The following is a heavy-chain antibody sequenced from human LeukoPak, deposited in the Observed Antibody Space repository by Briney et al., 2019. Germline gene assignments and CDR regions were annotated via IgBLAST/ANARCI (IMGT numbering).Heavy chain of an antibody. D-gene: IGHD1-14*01. V-gene: IGHV1-24*01. Sequence: ASVKVSCKVSGYTLTELSMHWVRQAPGKGLEWMGGFDPEDGETIYAQKFQGRVTMTEDTSTDTAYMELSSLRSEDTAVYYCATGPSPNRNAPYFDYWGQGTLVTVSS. CDR3: ATGPSPNRNAPYFDY. J-gene: IGHJ4*02. CDR2: FDPEDGET. CDR1: GYTLTELS.